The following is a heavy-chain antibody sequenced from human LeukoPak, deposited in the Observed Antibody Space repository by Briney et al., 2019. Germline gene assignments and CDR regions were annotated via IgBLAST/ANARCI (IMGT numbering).Heavy chain of an antibody. CDR1: GGSISSSSYY. Sequence: SETLSFTCTVSGGSISSSSYYWGWLRQPPGKGLEWIGSIYYSGSTYYNPSLKSRVTISVDTSNNQLSLKLSSVTAADTAVYYCARDLIYYYGMDVWGQGTTVTVSS. CDR2: IYYSGST. V-gene: IGHV4-39*07. CDR3: ARDLIYYYGMDV. J-gene: IGHJ6*02.